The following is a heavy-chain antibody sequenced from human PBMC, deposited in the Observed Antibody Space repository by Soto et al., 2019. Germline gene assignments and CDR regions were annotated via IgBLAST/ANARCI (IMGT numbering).Heavy chain of an antibody. V-gene: IGHV4-34*01. CDR1: GGSFSGYY. CDR3: ARTAMIVVAPDDY. J-gene: IGHJ4*02. CDR2: INYSGST. Sequence: SETLSLTCAVYGGSFSGYYWSWIRQPPGKGLEWIGEINYSGSTNYNPSLKSRVTISVDTSKNQFSLKLSSVTAADTAVYYCARTAMIVVAPDDYWGQGTLVTVSS. D-gene: IGHD3-22*01.